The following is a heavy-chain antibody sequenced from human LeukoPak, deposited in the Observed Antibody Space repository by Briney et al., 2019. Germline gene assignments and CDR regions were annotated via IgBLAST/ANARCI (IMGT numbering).Heavy chain of an antibody. D-gene: IGHD3-10*01. CDR1: AGAYTGDY. CDR3: ARDNLGLVRGVNGWMDYGMDV. CDR2: IKHSGST. V-gene: IGHV4-34*01. J-gene: IGHJ6*04. Sequence: SQTLSVTYALYAGAYTGDYWSCIRQHPGKAEQWLGEIKHSGSTNYNPSLMSRVTISVDTSKKQFSLKLSFVTAADTAVYYWARDNLGLVRGVNGWMDYGMDVWGKGATVTVSS.